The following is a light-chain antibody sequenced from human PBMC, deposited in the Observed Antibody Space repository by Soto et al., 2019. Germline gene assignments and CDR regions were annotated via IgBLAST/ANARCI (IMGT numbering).Light chain of an antibody. CDR1: QHVSSN. CDR2: RAS. CDR3: QQYNNWPYT. V-gene: IGKV3-15*01. J-gene: IGKJ2*01. Sequence: EIVMTQSPATLSVSPGGSATLSCRASQHVSSNFAWYRQKHGQAPTLLIYRASTRATGIPARFSGSGSGTEFTLNISSLQSEDFAVYYCQQYNNWPYTFGQGTKLEIK.